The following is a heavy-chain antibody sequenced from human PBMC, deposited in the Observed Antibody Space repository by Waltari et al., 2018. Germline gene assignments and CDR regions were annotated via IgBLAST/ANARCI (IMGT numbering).Heavy chain of an antibody. V-gene: IGHV5-51*01. J-gene: IGHJ3*01. CDR1: GYSFTNYW. CDR3: ARRERGDGYTGAFDV. Sequence: EVQLVQSGAEVKKPGESLKISCKGSGYSFTNYWIGWVRQMPGKGLESLGIIYPGDSETRFNPSVQGQVTISVDKSITTAYLQWSSLKASDTAMYYCARRERGDGYTGAFDVWGQGTMVTVSS. D-gene: IGHD5-12*01. CDR2: IYPGDSET.